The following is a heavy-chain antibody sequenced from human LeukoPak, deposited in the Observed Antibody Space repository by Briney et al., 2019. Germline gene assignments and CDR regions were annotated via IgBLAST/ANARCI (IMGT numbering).Heavy chain of an antibody. D-gene: IGHD1-26*01. CDR2: ISEGGTTI. CDR3: AGGPQYGGSFAY. Sequence: GGSLRLSCAVSGFTFSRFEMAWVRQAPGKGLEWVSYISEGGTTIKDADSVKGRFTVSRDNAKNSLYLQMNSLRAEDTAVYYCAGGPQYGGSFAYWGQGTLVTVSS. CDR1: GFTFSRFE. V-gene: IGHV3-48*03. J-gene: IGHJ4*02.